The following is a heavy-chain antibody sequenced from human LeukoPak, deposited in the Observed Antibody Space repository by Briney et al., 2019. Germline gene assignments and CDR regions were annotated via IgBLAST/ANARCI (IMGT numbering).Heavy chain of an antibody. CDR3: AGGGYDLDY. D-gene: IGHD5-12*01. Sequence: SETLPLTCTVSGGSISSYYWSWIRQPPGKGLEWIGYIYYSGSTNYNPSLKSRVTISVDTSKNQSSLKLSSVTAADTAVYYCAGGGYDLDYWGQGTLVTVSS. J-gene: IGHJ4*02. V-gene: IGHV4-59*01. CDR1: GGSISSYY. CDR2: IYYSGST.